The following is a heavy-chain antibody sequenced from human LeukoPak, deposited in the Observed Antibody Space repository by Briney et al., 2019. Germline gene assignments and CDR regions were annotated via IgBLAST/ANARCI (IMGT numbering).Heavy chain of an antibody. J-gene: IGHJ3*02. Sequence: GGSLRLSCAASGFTFSSYSMNWVRHAPGKGMEWVSSISSSSSYIYYADSVKGRFTISRDNAKNSLYLQMNSLRAENTAVYYCARKTDCSSTSCYTWYNWNYVEAFDMWGQGTMVTVSS. CDR1: GFTFSSYS. V-gene: IGHV3-21*01. CDR2: ISSSSSYI. CDR3: ARKTDCSSTSCYTWYNWNYVEAFDM. D-gene: IGHD2-2*02.